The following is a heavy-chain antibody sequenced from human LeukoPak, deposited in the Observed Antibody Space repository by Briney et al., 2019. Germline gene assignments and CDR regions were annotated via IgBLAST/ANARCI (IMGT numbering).Heavy chain of an antibody. V-gene: IGHV1-58*02. J-gene: IGHJ4*02. CDR2: IVVGSGNT. CDR1: GFTFTSSA. D-gene: IGHD3-22*01. Sequence: ASVKVSCKASGFTFTSSAMQWVRQARGQRLEWIGWIVVGSGNTNYAQKFQERVTITRDMSTSTAYMELSSLRSEDTAVYYCAADWADDSSGYYYSFDYWGQGTLVTVSS. CDR3: AADWADDSSGYYYSFDY.